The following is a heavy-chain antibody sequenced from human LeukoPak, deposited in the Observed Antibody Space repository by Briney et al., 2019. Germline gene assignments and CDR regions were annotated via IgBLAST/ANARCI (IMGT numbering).Heavy chain of an antibody. J-gene: IGHJ4*02. CDR1: GFTFSSYA. CDR3: ASLGYDGEGYFDY. CDR2: IYSGGST. Sequence: GGSLRLSCAASGFTFSSYAMSWVRQAPGKGLEWVSVIYSGGSTYYADSVKGRFTISRDNSKNTLYLQMNSLRAEDTAVYYCASLGYDGEGYFDYWGQGTLVTVSS. D-gene: IGHD5-12*01. V-gene: IGHV3-53*01.